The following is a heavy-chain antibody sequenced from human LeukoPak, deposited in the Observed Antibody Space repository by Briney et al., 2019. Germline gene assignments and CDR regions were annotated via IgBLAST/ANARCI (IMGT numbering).Heavy chain of an antibody. D-gene: IGHD4-23*01. CDR3: ARLTVEGYYYYGMDV. V-gene: IGHV4-39*01. CDR2: IYYSGST. J-gene: IGHJ6*02. Sequence: SETLSLTCTVSGGSISSSSYYWGWIRQPPGKGLEWIGCIYYSGSTYYNPSLKSRVTISVDTSKNQFSLKLSSVTAEDTAVYYCARLTVEGYYYYGMDVWGQGTTVTVSS. CDR1: GGSISSSSYY.